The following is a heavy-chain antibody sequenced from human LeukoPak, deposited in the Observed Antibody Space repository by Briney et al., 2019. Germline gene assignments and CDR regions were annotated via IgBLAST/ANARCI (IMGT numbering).Heavy chain of an antibody. CDR3: ARTTEGYCSSASCFGFSYSYYMDV. Sequence: PSETLSLTCTVSGGSISSYYWSWIRQPPGKGPEWIGYIYYSGSTNYNPSLKRRVTISVDTSKNQFSLKLSSVIAADTAVYYCARTTEGYCSSASCFGFSYSYYMDVWGKGTTVTISS. V-gene: IGHV4-59*01. CDR2: IYYSGST. J-gene: IGHJ6*03. D-gene: IGHD2-2*01. CDR1: GGSISSYY.